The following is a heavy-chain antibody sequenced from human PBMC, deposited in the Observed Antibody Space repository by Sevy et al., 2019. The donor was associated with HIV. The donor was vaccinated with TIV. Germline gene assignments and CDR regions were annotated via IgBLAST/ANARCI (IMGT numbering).Heavy chain of an antibody. CDR1: GFTFSSYS. D-gene: IGHD2-15*01. Sequence: GGSLRLSCAASGFTFSSYSMNWVRQAPGKGLEWVSSISSSSSYIYYADSVKGRFTISRDNAKNSLYLQMNSLRAEDTAVYYCASTCSGGSCYYDYWGQRTLVTVSS. V-gene: IGHV3-21*01. CDR3: ASTCSGGSCYYDY. J-gene: IGHJ4*02. CDR2: ISSSSSYI.